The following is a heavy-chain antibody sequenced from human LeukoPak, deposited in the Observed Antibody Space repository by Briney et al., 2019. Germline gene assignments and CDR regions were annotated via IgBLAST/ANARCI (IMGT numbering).Heavy chain of an antibody. V-gene: IGHV4-39*07. J-gene: IGHJ4*02. D-gene: IGHD4-23*01. Sequence: SETLSLTCTVFGGTLSSDSYYWGWMRQPPGKGPEWIGSIYYVGGTFYNPSLRSRLTISMDTSKNQFSLNLSSVTAADTAVYYCARGDGGKPMGFWGQGTLVAVSS. CDR2: IYYVGGT. CDR1: GGTLSSDSYY. CDR3: ARGDGGKPMGF.